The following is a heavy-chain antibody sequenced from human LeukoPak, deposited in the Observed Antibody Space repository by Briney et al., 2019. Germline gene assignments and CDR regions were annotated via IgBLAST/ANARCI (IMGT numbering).Heavy chain of an antibody. V-gene: IGHV4-34*01. CDR2: INHSGST. CDR3: ARGHITIFGVVIDYMDV. Sequence: SEALSLTCAVYGGSFSGYSWGWIRQPPGKGLEWIGEINHSGSTNYNPSLKSRVTISVDTSKNQFSLKLSSVTVADTAVYYCARGHITIFGVVIDYMDVWGKGTTVTVSS. J-gene: IGHJ6*03. D-gene: IGHD3-3*01. CDR1: GGSFSGYS.